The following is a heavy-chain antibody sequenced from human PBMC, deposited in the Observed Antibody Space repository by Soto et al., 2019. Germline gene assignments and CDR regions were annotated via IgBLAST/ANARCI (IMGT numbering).Heavy chain of an antibody. CDR2: ISAYNGNP. Sequence: QVQLVQSGAEVKKPGASVKVSCKASGYTFTSYGISWVRQAPGQGLEWMGWISAYNGNPNYAQKLQGRVTMTTDTSTSTDYMELRSLRSEDTAVYYCAREPASSSSVVYYDYCMDVWGQGTTVTVSS. CDR3: AREPASSSSVVYYDYCMDV. CDR1: GYTFTSYG. V-gene: IGHV1-18*01. D-gene: IGHD6-6*01. J-gene: IGHJ6*02.